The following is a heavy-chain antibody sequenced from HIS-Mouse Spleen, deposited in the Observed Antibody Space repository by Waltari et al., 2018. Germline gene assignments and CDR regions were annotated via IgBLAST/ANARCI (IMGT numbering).Heavy chain of an antibody. V-gene: IGHV3-64*01. D-gene: IGHD1-26*01. Sequence: EVQLVESGGGLVQPGGSLRLSCAASGFTFSSYALHWVGQAPGKGLEYVSAISSNGGSTYYANSVKGRFTISRDNSKNTLYLQMGSLRAEDMAVYYCAGEPQYSGSYYDYWGQGTLVTVSS. CDR2: ISSNGGST. J-gene: IGHJ4*02. CDR1: GFTFSSYA. CDR3: AGEPQYSGSYYDY.